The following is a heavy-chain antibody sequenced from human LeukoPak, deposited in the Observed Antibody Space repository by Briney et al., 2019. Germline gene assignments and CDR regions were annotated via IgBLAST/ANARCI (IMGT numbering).Heavy chain of an antibody. D-gene: IGHD3-9*01. CDR2: ISGSGGST. V-gene: IGHV3-23*01. CDR1: GFTFSSYA. J-gene: IGHJ4*02. CDR3: AKAVYDVLTGIDY. Sequence: GGSLRLSCAASGFTFSSYAMSWVRQAPGKGLEWVSAISGSGGSTYYADSVKGRFTISRDNSKNTLYLQMNSLRTEDTAVYYCAKAVYDVLTGIDYWGQGTLVTVSS.